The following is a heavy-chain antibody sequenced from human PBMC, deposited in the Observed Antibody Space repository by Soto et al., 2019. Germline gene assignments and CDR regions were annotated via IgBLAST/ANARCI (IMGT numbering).Heavy chain of an antibody. CDR3: ASRVDYYDFWSGYSAFFARGMDV. CDR2: IYYSGST. D-gene: IGHD3-3*01. V-gene: IGHV4-39*01. Sequence: SETLSLTCTVSGGSISSSSYYWGWIRQPPGKGLEWIGSIYYSGSTYYNPSLKSRVTISVDTSKNQFSLKLSSVTAAETAVYYCASRVDYYDFWSGYSAFFARGMDVWGQGTTVTVSS. CDR1: GGSISSSSYY. J-gene: IGHJ6*02.